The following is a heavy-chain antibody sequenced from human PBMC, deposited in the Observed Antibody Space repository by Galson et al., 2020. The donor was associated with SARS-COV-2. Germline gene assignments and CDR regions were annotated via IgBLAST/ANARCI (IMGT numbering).Heavy chain of an antibody. Sequence: SETLSLTCAVYGGSFSGYYWSWIRQPPGKGLEWIGEINHSGSTNYNPSLKSRVTISVDTSKNQFSLKLSSVTAADTAVYYCASFQGVGFXSGYYDWGQGTLVTVSS. D-gene: IGHD3-3*01. CDR2: INHSGST. V-gene: IGHV4-34*01. CDR3: ASFQGVGFXSGYYD. CDR1: GGSFSGYY. J-gene: IGHJ4*02.